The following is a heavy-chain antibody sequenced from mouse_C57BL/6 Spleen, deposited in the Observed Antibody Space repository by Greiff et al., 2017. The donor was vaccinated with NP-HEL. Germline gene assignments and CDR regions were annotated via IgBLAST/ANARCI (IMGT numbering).Heavy chain of an antibody. CDR2: IYWDDDK. CDR3: ARSRYYYGSSYDYFDY. J-gene: IGHJ2*01. CDR1: GFSLSTSGMG. Sequence: QVTLKECGPGILQSSQTLSLTCSFSGFSLSTSGMGVSWIRQPSGKGLEWLAHIYWDDDKRYNPSLKSRLTISKDTSRNQVFLKITSVDTADTATYYCARSRYYYGSSYDYFDYWGQGTTLTVSS. D-gene: IGHD1-1*01. V-gene: IGHV8-12*01.